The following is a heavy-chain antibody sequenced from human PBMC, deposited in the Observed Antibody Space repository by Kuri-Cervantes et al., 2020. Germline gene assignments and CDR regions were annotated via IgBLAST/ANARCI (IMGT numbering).Heavy chain of an antibody. CDR1: GFTVSSNY. J-gene: IGHJ3*02. V-gene: IGHV3-53*05. CDR3: ARRVPTVVTPNDAFDI. CDR2: IYSGGST. D-gene: IGHD4-23*01. Sequence: GGSLRLSCAASGFTVSSNYMSWVRQAPGKGLEWVSVIYSGGSTYYADSVKGRFTISRDNSKNTLYLQMNSLRAEDTAVYYCARRVPTVVTPNDAFDIWGQGTMVTVSS.